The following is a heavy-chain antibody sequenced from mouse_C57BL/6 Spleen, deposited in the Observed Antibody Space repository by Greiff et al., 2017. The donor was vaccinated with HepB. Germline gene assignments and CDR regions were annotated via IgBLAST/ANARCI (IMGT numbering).Heavy chain of an antibody. J-gene: IGHJ1*03. CDR3: ARGGTRKWYFDV. CDR2: IYPGSGST. V-gene: IGHV1-55*01. CDR1: GYTFTSYW. Sequence: QVQLQQPGAELVKPGASVKMSCKASGYTFTSYWITWVKQRPGQGLEWIGDIYPGSGSTNYNEKFKSKATLTVDTSSSTAYMQLSSLTSEDSAVYDCARGGTRKWYFDVWGTGTTVTVSS. D-gene: IGHD3-3*01.